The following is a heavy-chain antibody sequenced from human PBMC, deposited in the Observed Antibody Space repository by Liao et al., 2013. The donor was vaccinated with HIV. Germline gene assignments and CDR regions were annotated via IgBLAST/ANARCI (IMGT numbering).Heavy chain of an antibody. D-gene: IGHD3-22*01. Sequence: QVQLQESGPGLVKPSETLSLTCAVYGGSFSGYYWSWIRQPPGKGLEWIGEINHSGSTNYNPSLKSRVTISVDTSKNQFSLKLSSVTAADTAVYYCARAQGYDSTGYYHGAFDIWGQGTMVTVSS. CDR3: ARAQGYDSTGYYHGAFDI. CDR2: INHSGST. CDR1: GGSFSGYY. J-gene: IGHJ3*02. V-gene: IGHV4-34*10.